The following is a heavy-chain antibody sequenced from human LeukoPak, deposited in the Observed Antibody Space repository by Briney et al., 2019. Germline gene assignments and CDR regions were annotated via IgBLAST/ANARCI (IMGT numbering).Heavy chain of an antibody. CDR3: ARGSKNFWSGYYYRTKEYYFDY. J-gene: IGHJ4*02. CDR2: IWYDGSNK. Sequence: GGSLRLSCAASGFTFSSYGMHWVRQAPGKGLEGVAVIWYDGSNKYYADSVKGRFTISRDNSKNTLYLQMNSLRAEDTAVYYCARGSKNFWSGYYYRTKEYYFDYWGQGTLVTVSS. CDR1: GFTFSSYG. V-gene: IGHV3-33*01. D-gene: IGHD3-3*01.